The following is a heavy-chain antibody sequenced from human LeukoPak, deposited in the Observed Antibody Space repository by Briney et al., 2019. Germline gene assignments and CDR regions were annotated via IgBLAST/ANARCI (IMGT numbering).Heavy chain of an antibody. CDR2: ISTYNGDI. CDR1: GYTFTGYY. Sequence: ASVKVSCKASGYTFTGYYMHWVRQAPGQGLEWMGWISTYNGDIKNAQKFQGRVTMTTDTFTSTAYMELRSLSSDDTAVYYCARERTNYFDYWGQGTLVIVSS. J-gene: IGHJ4*02. CDR3: ARERTNYFDY. V-gene: IGHV1-18*04.